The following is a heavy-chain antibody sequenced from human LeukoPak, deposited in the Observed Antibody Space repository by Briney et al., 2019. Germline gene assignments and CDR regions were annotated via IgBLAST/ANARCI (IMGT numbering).Heavy chain of an antibody. CDR3: ARGLSYYYGSGSYSNYYGMDV. CDR1: GFTFSSYS. V-gene: IGHV3-21*01. J-gene: IGHJ6*02. CDR2: ISSSSSYI. Sequence: GGSLRLSCAASGFTFSSYSMNWVRQAPGKGLEWVSSISSSSSYIYYADSVKGRFTISRDNAKNSLYLQMNSLRAEDTAVYYCARGLSYYYGSGSYSNYYGMDVWGQGTTVTVSS. D-gene: IGHD3-10*01.